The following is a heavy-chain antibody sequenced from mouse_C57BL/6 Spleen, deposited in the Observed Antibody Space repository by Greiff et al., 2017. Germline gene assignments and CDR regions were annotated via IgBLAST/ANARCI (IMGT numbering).Heavy chain of an antibody. CDR1: GYTFTDYE. V-gene: IGHV1-15*01. J-gene: IGHJ3*01. Sequence: SGAELVRPGASVTLSCKASGYTFTDYEMHWVKQTPVHGLEWIGAIDPETGGTAYNQKFKGKAILTADKSSSTAYMELRSLTSEDSAVYYCTREGVQLRFPFAYWGQGTLVTVSA. CDR3: TREGVQLRFPFAY. D-gene: IGHD3-2*02. CDR2: IDPETGGT.